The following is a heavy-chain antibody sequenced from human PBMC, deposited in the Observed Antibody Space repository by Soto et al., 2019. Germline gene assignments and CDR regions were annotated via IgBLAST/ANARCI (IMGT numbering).Heavy chain of an antibody. V-gene: IGHV3-48*03. J-gene: IGHJ6*02. Sequence: GGSLRLSCAASGFTFSSYEMNWVRQSPGKGLEWVSYISSSGSTIYYADSVKGRFTISRDNAKNSLYLQMNSLRAEDTAVYYCARIRGSQRAYYYYGMDVWGQGTTVTVSS. D-gene: IGHD6-25*01. CDR2: ISSSGSTI. CDR1: GFTFSSYE. CDR3: ARIRGSQRAYYYYGMDV.